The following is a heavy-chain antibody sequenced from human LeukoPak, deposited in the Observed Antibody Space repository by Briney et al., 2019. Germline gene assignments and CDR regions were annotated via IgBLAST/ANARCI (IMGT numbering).Heavy chain of an antibody. J-gene: IGHJ3*02. CDR2: IDYRGST. V-gene: IGHV4-59*01. D-gene: IGHD5-18*01. Sequence: SETLSLTCTVSGDSISTYYWSWIRQPPGKGLEWIAYIDYRGSTTYNPSLRSRVTISVDTSRNQFSLKLYSLTAADTAVYYCARSRSGYSYDHAAFEIWGQGTMVTVSS. CDR1: GDSISTYY. CDR3: ARSRSGYSYDHAAFEI.